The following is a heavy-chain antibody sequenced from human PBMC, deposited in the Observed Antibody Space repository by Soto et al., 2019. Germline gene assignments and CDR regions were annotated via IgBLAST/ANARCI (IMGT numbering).Heavy chain of an antibody. D-gene: IGHD5-18*01. V-gene: IGHV3-11*04. CDR2: ISNDGTTI. CDR3: AKEWIPKEFPGY. Sequence: PGGSLRLSCAASGLSFSDYDMSWIRQAPGKGLEWLGYISNDGTTISIADSVKGRFTISRDNSKNTLYLQMNSLRAEDTAVYYCAKEWIPKEFPGYWGQGTLVTVSS. J-gene: IGHJ4*02. CDR1: GLSFSDYD.